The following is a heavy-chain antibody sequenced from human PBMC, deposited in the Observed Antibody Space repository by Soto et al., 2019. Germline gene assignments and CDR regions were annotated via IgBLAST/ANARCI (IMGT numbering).Heavy chain of an antibody. CDR3: ARHHGPTTSENWFDP. D-gene: IGHD5-12*01. CDR1: GYTFFTYD. Sequence: QVHLVQSGVEVKTPGASVKVSCQASGYTFFTYDISWVRQAPGQVLEWMGWISTYSGDTKYAQKFQGRVTMTTDTSRTTAYLELRSLRSDDTAVYYCARHHGPTTSENWFDPWGQGTLVNVSS. CDR2: ISTYSGDT. V-gene: IGHV1-18*01. J-gene: IGHJ5*02.